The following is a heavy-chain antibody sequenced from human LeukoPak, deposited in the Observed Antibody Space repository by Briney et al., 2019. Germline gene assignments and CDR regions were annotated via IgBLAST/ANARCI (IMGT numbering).Heavy chain of an antibody. Sequence: GGSLRLSCAASGFTVSSSYMSWVRQAPGKGLEWVSLIYSGGSTYYAASVKGRFTISRDNSRNTLYLQMNSLRPEDTAVYYCAKGYNYAYEYWGQGTLVTVSS. D-gene: IGHD5-18*01. J-gene: IGHJ4*02. V-gene: IGHV3-53*01. CDR2: IYSGGST. CDR1: GFTVSSSY. CDR3: AKGYNYAYEY.